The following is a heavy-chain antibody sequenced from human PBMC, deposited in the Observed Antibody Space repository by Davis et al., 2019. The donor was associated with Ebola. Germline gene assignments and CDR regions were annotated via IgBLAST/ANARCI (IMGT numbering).Heavy chain of an antibody. V-gene: IGHV3-72*01. D-gene: IGHD1-7*01. CDR2: IRNKGNSYTT. Sequence: PGGSLRLSCAASGFTFSDHYMDWVRQAPGQGLEWVARIRNKGNSYTTEYAASVKGRFTISRDNSENSHYLQMNSLKTEDTAVYYCARDFNWNYGWYFDLWGRGTLVTVSS. J-gene: IGHJ2*01. CDR3: ARDFNWNYGWYFDL. CDR1: GFTFSDHY.